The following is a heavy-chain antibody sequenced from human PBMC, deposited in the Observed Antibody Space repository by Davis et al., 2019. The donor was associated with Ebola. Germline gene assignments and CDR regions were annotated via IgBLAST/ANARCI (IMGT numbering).Heavy chain of an antibody. CDR3: ARAKREYNWFDP. CDR1: GGSVSSGSNC. Sequence: MPSETLSLTCTVSGGSVSSGSNCWSWIRQPPGKGLEWIGYIYYSGSTNYNPSLKSRVTISVDTSKNQFSLKLSSVTAADTAVYYCARAKREYNWFDPWGQGTLVTVSS. V-gene: IGHV4-61*01. D-gene: IGHD3-10*01. CDR2: IYYSGST. J-gene: IGHJ5*02.